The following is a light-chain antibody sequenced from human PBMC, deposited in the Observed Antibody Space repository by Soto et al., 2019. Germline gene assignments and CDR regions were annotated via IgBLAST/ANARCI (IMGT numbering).Light chain of an antibody. CDR3: SSYTSSSTPVV. CDR2: DVS. V-gene: IGLV2-14*01. CDR1: SSDAGGYNY. J-gene: IGLJ2*01. Sequence: QSALTQPASVSGSPGQSITISCTGTSSDAGGYNYVSWYQQHPGKAPKLMIYDVSNRPSGFSNRFSGSKSGNTASLTISGLQAEDEAYYYCSSYTSSSTPVVFGGGTKLTVL.